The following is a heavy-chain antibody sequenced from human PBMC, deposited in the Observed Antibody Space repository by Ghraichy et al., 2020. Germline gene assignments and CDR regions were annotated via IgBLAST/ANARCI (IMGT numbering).Heavy chain of an antibody. CDR3: ARQDYGGNSVWFDP. CDR1: GGSISSYY. Sequence: SETLSLTCTVSGGSISSYYWSWIRQPPGKGLEWIGYIYYSGSTNYNPSLKSRVTISVDTSKNQFSLKLSSVTAADTAVYYCARQDYGGNSVWFDPWGQGTLVTVSS. D-gene: IGHD4-23*01. V-gene: IGHV4-59*08. J-gene: IGHJ5*02. CDR2: IYYSGST.